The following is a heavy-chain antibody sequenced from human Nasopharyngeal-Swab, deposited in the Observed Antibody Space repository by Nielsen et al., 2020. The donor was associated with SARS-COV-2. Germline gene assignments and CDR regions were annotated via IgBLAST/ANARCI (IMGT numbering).Heavy chain of an antibody. CDR3: ARVRDTVAAYYFDY. D-gene: IGHD6-19*01. CDR2: TRNKANSYTT. Sequence: GESLKISCAASGFTFSDHYMDWVRQAPGKGLEWVGRTRNKANSYTTEYAASVKGRFTIPRDDSKNSLYLQMNSLKTEDTAVYYCARVRDTVAAYYFDYWGQGTLVTVSS. V-gene: IGHV3-72*01. CDR1: GFTFSDHY. J-gene: IGHJ4*02.